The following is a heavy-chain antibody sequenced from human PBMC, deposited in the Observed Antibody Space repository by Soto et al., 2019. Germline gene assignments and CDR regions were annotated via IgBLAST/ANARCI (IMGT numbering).Heavy chain of an antibody. CDR3: ARDYQWSIDY. V-gene: IGHV3-33*01. Sequence: QVQLVESGGGVVQPGTSLRLSCEASGFTFSNYGMHWVRQAPGKGPEWVAVISYDGINKNSADSVKGRFTISRDNSRNTVFLQMNSLRVEDTAVYYCARDYQWSIDYWGQGTLVTVSS. CDR2: ISYDGINK. D-gene: IGHD2-15*01. J-gene: IGHJ4*02. CDR1: GFTFSNYG.